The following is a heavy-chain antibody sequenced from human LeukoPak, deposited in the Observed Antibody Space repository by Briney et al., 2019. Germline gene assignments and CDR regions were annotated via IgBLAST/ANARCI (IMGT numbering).Heavy chain of an antibody. CDR2: IRSRSNAYAA. D-gene: IGHD6-13*01. Sequence: PGGSLRLSCAASGFTFSASAMHWVRQASGKGLEWVGRIRSRSNAYAAVYSESVKGRFTISRDDSKSMAYLQMNSLKTEDTAVYYCSSLRGSSSQYFQHWGQGTLVTVSS. V-gene: IGHV3-73*01. CDR3: SSLRGSSSQYFQH. J-gene: IGHJ1*01. CDR1: GFTFSASA.